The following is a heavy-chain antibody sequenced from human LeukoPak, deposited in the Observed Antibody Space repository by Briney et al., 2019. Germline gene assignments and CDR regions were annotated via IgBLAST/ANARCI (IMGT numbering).Heavy chain of an antibody. CDR3: ARDGVEFYNWFDP. J-gene: IGHJ5*02. CDR2: IHYDGDYK. D-gene: IGHD2-21*01. CDR1: GFTFNNYD. Sequence: PGGSLRLSCAASGFTFNNYDMHWVRQAPGKGLEWVTFIHYDGDYKYYTDSVKGRFTISRDNAKNTLYLQMNSLRAEDTAVYYCARDGVEFYNWFDPWGQGTLVTVSS. V-gene: IGHV3-30*02.